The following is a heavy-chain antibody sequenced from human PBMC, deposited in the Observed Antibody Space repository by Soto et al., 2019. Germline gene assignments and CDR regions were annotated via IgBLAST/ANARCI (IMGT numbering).Heavy chain of an antibody. D-gene: IGHD2-2*01. J-gene: IGHJ5*02. CDR2: IYYSGST. V-gene: IGHV4-31*03. CDR3: ATYGPAENWFDP. Sequence: PSETLSLTCTVSGGSISSGGYYWSWIRQHPGKGLEWIGYIYYSGSTYYNPSLKSRVTISVDTSKNQFSLKLSSVTAADTAVYYCATYGPAENWFDPWGQGTLVTVSS. CDR1: GGSISSGGYY.